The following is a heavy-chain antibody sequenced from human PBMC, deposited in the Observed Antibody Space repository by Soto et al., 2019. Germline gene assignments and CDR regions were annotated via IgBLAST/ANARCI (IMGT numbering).Heavy chain of an antibody. V-gene: IGHV4-59*08. D-gene: IGHD1-7*01. CDR2: IYYSGST. Sequence: QVQLQESGPGLVKPSETLSLTCTVSGGSISSYYWSWIRQPPGKGLEWIGYIYYSGSTNYNPSLTRRVTISVDTSKHQFSLKLISVPAADPAVYYCERHGIPGTSFWFDPWGQGTLVTVSS. CDR1: GGSISSYY. CDR3: ERHGIPGTSFWFDP. J-gene: IGHJ5*02.